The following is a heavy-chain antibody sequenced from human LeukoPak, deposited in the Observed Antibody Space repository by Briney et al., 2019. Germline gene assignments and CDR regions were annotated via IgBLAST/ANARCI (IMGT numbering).Heavy chain of an antibody. CDR3: ARWGLPPLYYYYGMDV. D-gene: IGHD2-21*02. CDR1: GYTFSSYA. V-gene: IGHV1-69*05. J-gene: IGHJ6*02. Sequence: ASVKVSCKASGYTFSSYAISWVRQAPGQGLEWMGGIIPIFGTANYAQKFQGRVTITTDESTSTAYMELSSLRSEDTAVYYCARWGLPPLYYYYGMDVWGQGTTVTVSS. CDR2: IIPIFGTA.